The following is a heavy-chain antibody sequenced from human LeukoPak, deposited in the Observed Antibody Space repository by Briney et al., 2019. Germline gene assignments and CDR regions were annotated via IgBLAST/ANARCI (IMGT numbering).Heavy chain of an antibody. CDR2: ISYDGSNK. J-gene: IGHJ5*02. D-gene: IGHD3-9*01. V-gene: IGHV3-30*18. CDR1: GFTFSSYG. CDR3: AKDAPPLRYFDWLSTRGRNNCFDP. Sequence: QPGGSLRLSCAASGFTFSSYGMHWVRQAPGKGLEWVAVISYDGSNKYYADSVKGRFTISRDNSKNTLYLQMNSLRAEDTAVYYCAKDAPPLRYFDWLSTRGRNNCFDPWGQGTLVTVSS.